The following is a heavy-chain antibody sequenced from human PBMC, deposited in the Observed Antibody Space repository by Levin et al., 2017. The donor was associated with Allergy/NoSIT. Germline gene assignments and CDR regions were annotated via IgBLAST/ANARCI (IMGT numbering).Heavy chain of an antibody. J-gene: IGHJ5*02. CDR1: GGSFSGYY. CDR3: ARGLAGVPAAIWFDP. Sequence: LSQTLSLTCAVYGGSFSGYYWSWIRQPPGKGLEWIGEINHSGSTNYNPSLKSRVTISVDTSKNQFSLKLSSVTAADTAVYYCARGLAGVPAAIWFDPWGQGTLVTVSS. CDR2: INHSGST. V-gene: IGHV4-34*01. D-gene: IGHD2-2*01.